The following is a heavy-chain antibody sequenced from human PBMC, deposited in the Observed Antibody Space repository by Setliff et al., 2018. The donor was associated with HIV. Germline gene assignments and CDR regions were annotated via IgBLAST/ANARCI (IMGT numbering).Heavy chain of an antibody. Sequence: SQTLSLTCVVSGYSISRGYFWVWVRQPPGKGLEWIGSVSHSGNTDYNISLKSRVTISIDNSNNHFSLKLRSVTAADTAVYYCVSQPESRWQIEYWGQGTLVTVS. CDR2: VSHSGNT. CDR1: GYSISRGYF. CDR3: VSQPESRWQIEY. V-gene: IGHV4-38-2*01. D-gene: IGHD3-10*01. J-gene: IGHJ4*02.